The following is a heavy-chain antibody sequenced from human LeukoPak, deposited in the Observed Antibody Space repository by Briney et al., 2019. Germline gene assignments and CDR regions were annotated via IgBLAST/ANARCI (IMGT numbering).Heavy chain of an antibody. Sequence: ASVKVSCKASGYTFTSYYMHWVRQAPGQGLEWMGIINPSGGTTTCAQKFQGRVTMTRDTSTSTVYMELSSLRSEDTAVYYCARDRQVVGATKYFDYWGQGTLVTVSS. CDR1: GYTFTSYY. D-gene: IGHD1-26*01. V-gene: IGHV1-46*01. CDR2: INPSGGTT. J-gene: IGHJ4*02. CDR3: ARDRQVVGATKYFDY.